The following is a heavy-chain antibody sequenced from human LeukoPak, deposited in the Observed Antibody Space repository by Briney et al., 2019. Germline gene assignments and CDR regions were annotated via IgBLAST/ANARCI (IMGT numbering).Heavy chain of an antibody. J-gene: IGHJ4*02. CDR2: INHSGST. Sequence: SETLSLTCAVYGGSFSGYYWSWIRQPPGKGLEWIGEINHSGSTNYNPSLKSRVTISVDTSKNQFSLKLSSVTAADTAVYYCARDGGRYFDYWGQGTLVTVSS. V-gene: IGHV4-34*01. CDR3: ARDGGRYFDY. CDR1: GGSFSGYY. D-gene: IGHD3-9*01.